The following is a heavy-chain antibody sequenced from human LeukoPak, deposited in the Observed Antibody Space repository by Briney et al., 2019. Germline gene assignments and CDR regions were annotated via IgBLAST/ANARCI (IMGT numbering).Heavy chain of an antibody. CDR2: IYTSGST. D-gene: IGHD4-17*01. CDR3: ARDGRDYGHDYYYGMDV. J-gene: IGHJ6*02. CDR1: GYSISSSNW. V-gene: IGHV4-28*03. Sequence: SETLSLTCAVSGYSISSSNWWGWIRQPPGKGLEWIGRIYTSGSTNYNPSLKSRVTISVDTSKNQFSLKLSSVTAADTAVYYCARDGRDYGHDYYYGMDVWGQGTTVTVSS.